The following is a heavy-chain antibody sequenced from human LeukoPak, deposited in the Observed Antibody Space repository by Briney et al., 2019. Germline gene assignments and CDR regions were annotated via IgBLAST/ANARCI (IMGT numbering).Heavy chain of an antibody. J-gene: IGHJ4*02. CDR2: INEDGSEK. D-gene: IGHD1-26*01. Sequence: PGGSLRLSCAGSGFTFSTYRMSWVRQVPGKGLEWMANINEDGSEKNYVDSVKGRFTISRDNAKNLVYLQLNSLRVEDTAVYYCARDKVVGASRFEYWGQGTQVMVSS. CDR3: ARDKVVGASRFEY. V-gene: IGHV3-7*01. CDR1: GFTFSTYR.